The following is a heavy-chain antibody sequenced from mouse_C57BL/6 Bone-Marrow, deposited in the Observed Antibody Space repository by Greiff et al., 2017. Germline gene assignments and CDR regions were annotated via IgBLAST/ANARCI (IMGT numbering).Heavy chain of an antibody. D-gene: IGHD2-4*01. CDR2: INPRTGGT. V-gene: IGHV1-43*01. CDR1: GYSFTGYY. CDR3: ARERLRYYAMDY. J-gene: IGHJ4*01. Sequence: VQLQQSGPELVKPGASVKLSCKASGYSFTGYYMHWVKQSSEKSLAWIGEINPRTGGTSYNQKFKGKATLTVDKASSTAYMQLKSLTSEDSAVDYCARERLRYYAMDYWGQGTSVTGSS.